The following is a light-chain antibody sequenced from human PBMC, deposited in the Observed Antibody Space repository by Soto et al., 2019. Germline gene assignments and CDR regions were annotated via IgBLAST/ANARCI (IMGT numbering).Light chain of an antibody. J-gene: IGKJ5*01. CDR1: QGISSY. Sequence: IQLTQSPSSLSASVGDRVTITCRASQGISSYLAWYQQKPGKAPKLMIYGASTLEGGVPFRFSGSGSGTDFTLTISSLQPEDFATYYCQQLNTYPITFGQGTRLEIK. CDR3: QQLNTYPIT. V-gene: IGKV1-9*01. CDR2: GAS.